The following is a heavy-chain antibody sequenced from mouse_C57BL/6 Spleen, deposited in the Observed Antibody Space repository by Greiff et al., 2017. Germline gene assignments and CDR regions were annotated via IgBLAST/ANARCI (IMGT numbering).Heavy chain of an antibody. D-gene: IGHD2-5*01. Sequence: EVQLVESEGGLVQPGSSMKLSCTASGFTFSDYYMAWVRQVPEKGLEWVANINYDGSSTYYLDSLKSRFIISRDNAKNILYLQMSSLKSEDTATYYRAREDMGVYSNYYAMDYWGQGTSVTVSS. V-gene: IGHV5-16*01. CDR3: AREDMGVYSNYYAMDY. CDR2: INYDGSST. J-gene: IGHJ4*01. CDR1: GFTFSDYY.